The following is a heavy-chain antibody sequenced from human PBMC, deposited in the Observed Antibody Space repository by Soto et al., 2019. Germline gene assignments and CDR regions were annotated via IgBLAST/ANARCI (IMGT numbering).Heavy chain of an antibody. V-gene: IGHV1-69*06. CDR3: AVGDYYGMDI. J-gene: IGHJ6*02. CDR1: GGSLSICV. Sequence: FSVKVGWKGAGGSLSICVSSWVRQAPGQGLEWMGGIIPIFGTANYAQKFQGRVTITADKSTSTAYMELSSLRSEDTAVYYCAVGDYYGMDIWGQETTVTVSS. D-gene: IGHD1-26*01. CDR2: IIPIFGTA.